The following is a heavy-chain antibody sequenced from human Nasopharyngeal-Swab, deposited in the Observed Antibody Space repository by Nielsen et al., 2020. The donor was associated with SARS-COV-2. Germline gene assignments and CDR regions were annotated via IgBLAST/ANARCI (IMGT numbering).Heavy chain of an antibody. V-gene: IGHV4-39*07. CDR3: ARERGRGGIWNYYYYYMDV. CDR1: GGSISSSSYY. J-gene: IGHJ6*03. Sequence: GSLRLSCTVSGGSISSSSYYWGWIRQPPGKGLEWIGSIYYSGSTYYNPSLKSQVTISVDTSKNQFSLKLSSVTAADTAVYYCARERGRGGIWNYYYYYMDVWGKGTTVTVSS. CDR2: IYYSGST. D-gene: IGHD3-10*01.